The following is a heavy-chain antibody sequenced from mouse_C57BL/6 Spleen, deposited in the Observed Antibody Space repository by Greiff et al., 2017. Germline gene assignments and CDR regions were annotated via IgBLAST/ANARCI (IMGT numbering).Heavy chain of an antibody. CDR2: ISSGGSYT. CDR3: ARRYGYDALYFDY. CDR1: GFTFSSYG. J-gene: IGHJ2*01. V-gene: IGHV5-6*02. Sequence: EVKVVESGGDLVKPGGSLKLSCAASGFTFSSYGMSWVRQTPDKRLEWVATISSGGSYTYYPDSVKGRFTISRDNAKNTLYLQMSSLKSEDTAMYYCARRYGYDALYFDYWGQGTTLTVSS. D-gene: IGHD2-2*01.